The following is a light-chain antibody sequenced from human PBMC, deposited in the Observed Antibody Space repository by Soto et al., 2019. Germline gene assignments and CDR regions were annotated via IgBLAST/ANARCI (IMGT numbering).Light chain of an antibody. CDR3: QHLINYPIT. CDR1: QSVSGC. J-gene: IGKJ5*01. V-gene: IGKV1-9*01. Sequence: DIQMTKSPSPLAASLGDTVPVTCRASQSVSGCLDWYQQKPGEAPKLLIYAASTLQSGVPSRFRGSESGTEVTLTLRSLQPEDVETDYCQHLINYPITCGQGTRLEIK. CDR2: AAS.